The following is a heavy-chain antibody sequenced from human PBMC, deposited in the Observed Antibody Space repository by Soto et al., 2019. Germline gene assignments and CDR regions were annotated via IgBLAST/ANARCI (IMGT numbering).Heavy chain of an antibody. CDR2: ISSDGGTT. J-gene: IGHJ4*02. Sequence: DVQLVESGGGLVQPGGSLRLSCAVSGFTFSHYTMHWFRQAPGRRLEYVSAISSDGGTTYYADSVRGRFTISRDNSKNMLYLQIGSLRSEDTGLYLCARAEAVTIGFTIHYFFDFWGRGTLVTVSS. D-gene: IGHD4-17*01. CDR1: GFTFSHYT. V-gene: IGHV3-64*07. CDR3: ARAEAVTIGFTIHYFFDF.